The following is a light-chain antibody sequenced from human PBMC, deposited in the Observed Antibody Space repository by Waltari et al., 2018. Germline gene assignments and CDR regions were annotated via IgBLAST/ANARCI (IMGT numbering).Light chain of an antibody. CDR2: DNN. J-gene: IGLJ2*01. CDR3: QSYDFTVSCGVI. CDR1: SSSIGAGYD. Sequence: QSMLTQPPSVSGAPGQTVTISCTDSSSSIGAGYDVHWYQQVPGTAPKLLIYDNNNRPSGVPDRFSGSKSGTSASLAITGLQAEDEADYYCQSYDFTVSCGVIFGGGTKLTVL. V-gene: IGLV1-40*01.